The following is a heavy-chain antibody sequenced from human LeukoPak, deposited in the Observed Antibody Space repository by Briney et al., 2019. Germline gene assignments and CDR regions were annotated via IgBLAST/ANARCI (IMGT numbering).Heavy chain of an antibody. CDR2: IWFDGSNK. CDR3: ARDGGYCSRTSCPASRMDV. J-gene: IGHJ6*03. Sequence: PGGSLRLSCAASGFTFSSYAMHWVRQAPGKGLEWVAVIWFDGSNKYCADSVKGRFTISRDNSKNTLDLQMNSLRAEDTAVYYCARDGGYCSRTSCPASRMDVWGKGTTVTVSS. V-gene: IGHV3-33*08. CDR1: GFTFSSYA. D-gene: IGHD2-2*03.